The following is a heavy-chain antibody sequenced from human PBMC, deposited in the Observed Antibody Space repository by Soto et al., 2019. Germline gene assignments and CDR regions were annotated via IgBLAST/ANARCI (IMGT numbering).Heavy chain of an antibody. V-gene: IGHV2-5*02. CDR3: AHIPNYYQYDWFDP. Sequence: QITLKESGPTLVKPTQTLTLTCTFSGFSLTTRGVGVGWIRQPPGKALECLALIYWDDDKRYSPSLQSRLSITKDPSKNQVVLTMINVDPVDTATYYCAHIPNYYQYDWFDPWGQGTLVSVSS. J-gene: IGHJ5*02. CDR1: GFSLTTRGVG. D-gene: IGHD3-16*01. CDR2: IYWDDDK.